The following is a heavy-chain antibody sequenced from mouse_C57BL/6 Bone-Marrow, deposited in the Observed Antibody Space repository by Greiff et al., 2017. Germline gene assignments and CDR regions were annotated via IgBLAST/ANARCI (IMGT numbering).Heavy chain of an antibody. CDR2: IHPNSGST. V-gene: IGHV1-64*01. J-gene: IGHJ2*01. D-gene: IGHD1-1*01. CDR1: GYTFTSYW. CDR3: ARPHYYGSSLDY. Sequence: QVQLQQPGAELVKPGASVKLSCKASGYTFTSYWMHWVKQMPGQGLEWIGMIHPNSGSTNYNEKFKSKATLTVDKSSSTAYMQLSSLTSEDSAVYYCARPHYYGSSLDYWGQGTTLTVSS.